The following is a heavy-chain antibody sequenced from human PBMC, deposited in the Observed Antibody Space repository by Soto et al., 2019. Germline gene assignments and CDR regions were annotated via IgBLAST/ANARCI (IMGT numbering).Heavy chain of an antibody. CDR2: IKTDGYAA. D-gene: IGHD6-19*01. V-gene: IGHV3-74*01. Sequence: ESGGVLVQPGGSLRLSCVASGFTFDSHWMHWVRQAPGEGLVWVSRIKTDGYAAAYADSVKGRFTISRDNTKNTVYLQMKSLRAEDTAVYFCVRESGVAADCWGQGPLVTVSS. CDR3: VRESGVAADC. J-gene: IGHJ4*02. CDR1: GFTFDSHW.